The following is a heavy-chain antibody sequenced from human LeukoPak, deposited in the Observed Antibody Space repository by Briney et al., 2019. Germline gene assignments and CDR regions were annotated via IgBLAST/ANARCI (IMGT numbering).Heavy chain of an antibody. V-gene: IGHV4-61*02. J-gene: IGHJ2*01. CDR2: MFPSGDT. Sequence: PSETLSLTCTVSGASISSGSYHWSWIRQPAGKGLEWIGRMFPSGDTKYNPSFRSRVAITVDTSRNLFSLTLASVTAADTATYYCAKAKVTTMVFDLWGRGTQVTVSS. CDR3: AKAKVTTMVFDL. CDR1: GASISSGSYH. D-gene: IGHD4/OR15-4a*01.